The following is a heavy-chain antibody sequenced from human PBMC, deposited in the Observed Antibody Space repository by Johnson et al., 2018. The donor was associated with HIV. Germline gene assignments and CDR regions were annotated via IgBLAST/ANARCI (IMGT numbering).Heavy chain of an antibody. J-gene: IGHJ3*02. CDR3: ARDWGGYCSGGSCYGDAFDI. CDR2: IKEDGSEK. Sequence: MQLVESGGGLVQPGGSLRLSCAASGFTFRNYLMSWVRQAPGKGLEWVANIKEDGSEKFYVDAVKGRFTISRDNAKNSLYLQMNSLRAEDTAVYYCARDWGGYCSGGSCYGDAFDIWGQGTRVTVSS. CDR1: GFTFRNYL. D-gene: IGHD2-15*01. V-gene: IGHV3-7*01.